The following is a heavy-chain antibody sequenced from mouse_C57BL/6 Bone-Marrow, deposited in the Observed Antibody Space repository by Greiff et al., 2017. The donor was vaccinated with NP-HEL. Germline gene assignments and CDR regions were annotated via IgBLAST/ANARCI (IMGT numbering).Heavy chain of an antibody. V-gene: IGHV5-17*01. D-gene: IGHD2-3*01. Sequence: EVKLQESGGGLVKPGGSLKLSCAASGFTFSDYGMHWVRQAPEKGLAWVAYISSGSSTIYYADTGKGRFTISRDNAKNTLFLQMTSLRSEDTAMYYCANPIYDGYYGFAYWGQGTLVTVSA. CDR3: ANPIYDGYYGFAY. CDR2: ISSGSSTI. J-gene: IGHJ3*01. CDR1: GFTFSDYG.